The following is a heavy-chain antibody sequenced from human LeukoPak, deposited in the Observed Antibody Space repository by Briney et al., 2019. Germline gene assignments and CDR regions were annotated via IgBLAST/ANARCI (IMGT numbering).Heavy chain of an antibody. V-gene: IGHV4-59*01. Sequence: SETLSLTCAVYGGSFSGYYWSWIRQPPGKGLEWIGYIYYSGSTNYNPSLKSRVTISVDTSKNQFSLKLSSVTAADTAVYYCARVGNSGYYDSTGYWASWFDPWGQGTLVTVSS. D-gene: IGHD3-22*01. J-gene: IGHJ5*02. CDR1: GGSFSGYY. CDR3: ARVGNSGYYDSTGYWASWFDP. CDR2: IYYSGST.